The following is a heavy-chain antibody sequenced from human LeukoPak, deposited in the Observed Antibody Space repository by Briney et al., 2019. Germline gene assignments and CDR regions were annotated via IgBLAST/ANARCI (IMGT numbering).Heavy chain of an antibody. D-gene: IGHD1-26*01. V-gene: IGHV1-46*01. CDR3: ARDQSGQWELRSGWWFDP. CDR1: GYSFTNYA. Sequence: GASVKVSCKASGYSFTNYAMNWVRQAPGQGLEWMGIINPSGGSTFYAQKFQGRVTMTRDISTTTDYMELSSLRSDDTAVYYCARDQSGQWELRSGWWFDPWGQGTLVTVSS. J-gene: IGHJ5*02. CDR2: INPSGGST.